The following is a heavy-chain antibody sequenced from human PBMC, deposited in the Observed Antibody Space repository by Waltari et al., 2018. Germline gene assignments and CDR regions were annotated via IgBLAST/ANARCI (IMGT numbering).Heavy chain of an antibody. J-gene: IGHJ3*01. CDR1: VFTFSSYG. V-gene: IGHV3-33*01. D-gene: IGHD3-16*02. CDR2: ISSTGSNT. CDR3: ARDIAFGGVIVMNEAFDF. Sequence: QLYPVESGGGVVQPGRSLRLSCAASVFTFSSYGMHWVGQPPGKGLQWVAVISSTGSNTYYADSVRGRFTISRDNSKNILYLQMNSLRAEDTAVYYCARDIAFGGVIVMNEAFDFRGRGTTVTVSP.